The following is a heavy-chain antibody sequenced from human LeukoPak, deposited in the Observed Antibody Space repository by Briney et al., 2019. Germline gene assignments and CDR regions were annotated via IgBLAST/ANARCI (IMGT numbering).Heavy chain of an antibody. V-gene: IGHV3-53*01. CDR3: ARCRHSYDSSGFPHY. CDR2: IYSGGST. D-gene: IGHD3-22*01. Sequence: GGSLRLSCAASGFTVSSNYMSWVRQAPGKGLEWVSIIYSGGSTFYADSVKGRFTISRDNAKNSLYLQMNSLRPEDTALYYCARCRHSYDSSGFPHYWGQGTLVTVSS. J-gene: IGHJ4*02. CDR1: GFTVSSNY.